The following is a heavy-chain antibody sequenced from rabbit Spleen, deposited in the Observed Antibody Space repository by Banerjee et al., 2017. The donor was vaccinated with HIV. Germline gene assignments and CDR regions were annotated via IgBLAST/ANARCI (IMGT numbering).Heavy chain of an antibody. J-gene: IGHJ4*01. CDR3: GKDTDDSGAYNYFDL. Sequence: QSLEESGGGLVQPEGSLTLTCTASGFSFSGSYYMCWVRQAPGKGLEWVACIWSGSSGNTYYASWAKGRFTISKTSSTTVTLQMTSLTDADTATYFCGKDTDDSGAYNYFDLWGQGTLVTVS. D-gene: IGHD1-1*01. CDR1: GFSFSGSYY. CDR2: IWSGSSGNT. V-gene: IGHV1S40*01.